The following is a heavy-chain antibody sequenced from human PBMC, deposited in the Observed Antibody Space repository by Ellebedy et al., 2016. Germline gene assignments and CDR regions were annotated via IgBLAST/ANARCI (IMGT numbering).Heavy chain of an antibody. D-gene: IGHD3-22*01. J-gene: IGHJ4*02. CDR1: GYSFFRYG. CDR2: ISGYNGNS. CDR3: ARARRDYYDSSGYYGFDY. V-gene: IGHV1-18*01. Sequence: ASVKVSXKASGYSFFRYGISWVRQAPGQGLEWTGWISGYNGNSTLAQHLQGRVTLATDTSTSTAYMELRSLKSDDTAVYYCARARRDYYDSSGYYGFDYWGQGTLVIVSS.